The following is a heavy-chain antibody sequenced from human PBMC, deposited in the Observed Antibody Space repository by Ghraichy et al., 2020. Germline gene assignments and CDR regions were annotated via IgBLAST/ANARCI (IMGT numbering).Heavy chain of an antibody. J-gene: IGHJ4*02. V-gene: IGHV3-21*01. D-gene: IGHD2-15*01. CDR2: IRSSSSYI. Sequence: GGSLRLSCGASGFTFSFYSLNWVRQAPGKGLEWVSSIRSSSSYIYYADSVKGRFTISRDNAKNSLYLQMNSLRAEDTAVYYCAREKPALEGGFSYFAYWGQGPLVTVSS. CDR3: AREKPALEGGFSYFAY. CDR1: GFTFSFYS.